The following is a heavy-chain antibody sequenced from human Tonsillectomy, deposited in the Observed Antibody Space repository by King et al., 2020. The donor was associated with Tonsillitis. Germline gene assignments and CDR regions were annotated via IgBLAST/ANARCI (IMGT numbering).Heavy chain of an antibody. CDR1: GFTFSSYD. D-gene: IGHD3-22*01. J-gene: IGHJ3*02. Sequence: VQLVEFGGGLVQPGGSLRLSCAASGFTFSSYDMHWVRQATGKGLEWVSAIDTAGDTYYAGSVKGRFTISRENAKNSLYLQMNSMRAGATAVYYFTISRALHYYYSSGQTYDAFDIWGQGTMVTVSS. CDR2: IDTAGDT. CDR3: TISRALHYYYSSGQTYDAFDI. V-gene: IGHV3-13*01.